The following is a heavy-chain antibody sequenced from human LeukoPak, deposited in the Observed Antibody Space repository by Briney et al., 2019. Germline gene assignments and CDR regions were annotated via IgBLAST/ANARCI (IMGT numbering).Heavy chain of an antibody. CDR2: IYHSGST. V-gene: IGHV4-4*02. CDR1: GFTFGKYW. Sequence: GSLRLSCVASGFTFGKYWMSWVRQAPGKGLEWIGYIYHSGSTYYNPSLKSRVTISVDRSKNQFSLKLSSVTAADTAVYYCARGWLWSPVYFDYWGQGTLVTVSS. D-gene: IGHD5-18*01. J-gene: IGHJ4*02. CDR3: ARGWLWSPVYFDY.